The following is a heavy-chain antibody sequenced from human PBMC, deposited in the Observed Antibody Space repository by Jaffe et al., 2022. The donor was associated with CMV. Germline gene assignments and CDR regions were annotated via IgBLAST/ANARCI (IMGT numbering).Heavy chain of an antibody. J-gene: IGHJ5*02. CDR3: ARRRGVDTLRFDP. CDR1: GGSISSYY. V-gene: IGHV4-59*08. D-gene: IGHD5-18*01. Sequence: QVQLQESGPGLVKPSETLSLTCTVSGGSISSYYWSWIRQPPGKGLEWIGYIYYSGSTNYNPSLKSRVTISVDTSKNQFSLKLSSVTAADTAVYYCARRRGVDTLRFDPWGQGTLVTVSS. CDR2: IYYSGST.